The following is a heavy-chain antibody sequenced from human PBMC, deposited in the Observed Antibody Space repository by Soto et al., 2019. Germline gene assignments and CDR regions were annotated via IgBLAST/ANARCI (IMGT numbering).Heavy chain of an antibody. J-gene: IGHJ3*02. CDR3: ATSPRKIRTAGGEHNDAFDI. Sequence: GGSLRLSCAASGFTVSSNYMSWVRQAPGKGLEWVSVIYSGGSTYYADSVKGRFTICRDNSKNTLDLQMNSLRAEDTAVYYGATSPRKIRTAGGEHNDAFDIWGQGTMVTVSS. D-gene: IGHD3-16*01. V-gene: IGHV3-53*01. CDR1: GFTVSSNY. CDR2: IYSGGST.